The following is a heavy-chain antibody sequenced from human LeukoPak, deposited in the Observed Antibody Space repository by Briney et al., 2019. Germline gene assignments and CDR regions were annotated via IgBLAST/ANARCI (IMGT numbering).Heavy chain of an antibody. Sequence: ASVKVSCKASGYTFTSYYMHWVRQAPGQGLEWMGIINPSGGSTSYAQKFQGRVTITADKSTSTAYMELRSLRSDDTAVYYCARAEKSSQKQWFGEFEYWFDPWGQGTLVTVSS. J-gene: IGHJ5*02. D-gene: IGHD3-10*01. CDR3: ARAEKSSQKQWFGEFEYWFDP. CDR2: INPSGGST. V-gene: IGHV1-46*01. CDR1: GYTFTSYY.